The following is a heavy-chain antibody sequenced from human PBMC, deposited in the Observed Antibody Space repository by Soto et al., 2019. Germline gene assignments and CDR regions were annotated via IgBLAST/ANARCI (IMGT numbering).Heavy chain of an antibody. CDR2: ISSSSSTI. CDR3: ARDDTHGDYPLFDY. CDR1: GFTFSSYS. Sequence: GGSLRLSCAASGFTFSSYSMNWVRQAPGKGLEWVSYISSSSSTIYYADSVKGRFTISRDNAKNSLYLQMNSLRAEDTAVYYCARDDTHGDYPLFDYWGQGTLVTVSS. V-gene: IGHV3-48*01. J-gene: IGHJ4*02. D-gene: IGHD4-17*01.